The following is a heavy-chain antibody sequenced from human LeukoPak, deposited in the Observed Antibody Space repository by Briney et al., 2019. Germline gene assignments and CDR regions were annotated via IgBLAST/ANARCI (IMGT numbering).Heavy chain of an antibody. D-gene: IGHD3-10*01. J-gene: IGHJ4*02. CDR3: AKDGEN. CDR1: GFTFSNYG. V-gene: IGHV3-33*06. CDR2: IWYDGSNT. Sequence: GGSLRLSCAASGFTFSNYGMHWVRQAPGKGLEWVAVIWYDGSNTYYADSVKGRLTISRDNSKNTLYLQMNSLRAVDTAVYYCAKDGENWGQGTLVTVSS.